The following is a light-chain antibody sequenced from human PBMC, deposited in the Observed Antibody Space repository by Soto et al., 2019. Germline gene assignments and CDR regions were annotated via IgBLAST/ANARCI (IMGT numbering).Light chain of an antibody. V-gene: IGKV3-11*01. CDR3: QQRSNWPPIT. CDR1: QYINTR. Sequence: EIVLTQSPATLSSFPCDRVTLSCRASQYINTRLAWYQHRPGQAPRLLIYDASNRATGIPARFSGSGSGTDFTLTISSLEPEDFAVYYCQQRSNWPPITFGQGTRLEIK. CDR2: DAS. J-gene: IGKJ5*01.